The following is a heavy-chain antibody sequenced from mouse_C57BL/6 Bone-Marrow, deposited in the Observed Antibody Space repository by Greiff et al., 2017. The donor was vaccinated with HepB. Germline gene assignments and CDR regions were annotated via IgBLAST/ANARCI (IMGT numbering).Heavy chain of an antibody. Sequence: DVHLVESGPGLAKPSQTLSLTCSVTGYSITSDYWNWIRKFPGNKLEYMGYISYSGSTYYNPSLKSRISITRDTSKNQYYLQLNSVTTEDTATYYCTRGTTVVAHWYFDVWGTGTTVTVSS. J-gene: IGHJ1*03. CDR1: GYSITSDY. V-gene: IGHV3-8*01. D-gene: IGHD1-1*01. CDR3: TRGTTVVAHWYFDV. CDR2: ISYSGST.